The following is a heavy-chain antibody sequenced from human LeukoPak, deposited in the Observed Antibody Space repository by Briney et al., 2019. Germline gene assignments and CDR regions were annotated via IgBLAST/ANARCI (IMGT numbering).Heavy chain of an antibody. CDR1: GGSISSSSYY. CDR3: ARAAVNWFDP. V-gene: IGHV4-31*03. J-gene: IGHJ5*02. Sequence: PSETLSLTCTVSGGSISSSSYYWGWIRQPPGKGLEWIGYIYYSGSTYYNPSLKSRVTISVDTSKNQFSLKLSSVTAADTAVYYCARAAVNWFDPWGQGTLVTVSS. CDR2: IYYSGST.